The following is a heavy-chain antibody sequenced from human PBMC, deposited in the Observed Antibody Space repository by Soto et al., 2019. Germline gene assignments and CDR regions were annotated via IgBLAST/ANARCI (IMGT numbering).Heavy chain of an antibody. J-gene: IGHJ1*01. Sequence: EVQLVESGGGLVQPGRSLRLSCAASGSTFDDYAMHWFRQVPGKGLVWGAGINWNSGSIGYGDSVKGRFAISRDNAKNSLPLQMNSLSAGDTAFYYCVNDERINWYSGHFRHWGQGTLVTVSS. D-gene: IGHD1-26*01. CDR1: GSTFDDYA. CDR3: VNDERINWYSGHFRH. V-gene: IGHV3-9*01. CDR2: INWNSGSI.